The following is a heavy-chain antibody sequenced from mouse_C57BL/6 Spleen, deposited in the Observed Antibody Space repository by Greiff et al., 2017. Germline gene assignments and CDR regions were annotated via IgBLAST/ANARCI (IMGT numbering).Heavy chain of an antibody. CDR3: ARWNYYGSSYEAMDY. V-gene: IGHV1-81*01. CDR1: GYTFTSYG. CDR2: IYPRSGNT. D-gene: IGHD1-1*01. Sequence: QVQLKQSGAELARPGASVKLSCKASGYTFTSYGISWVKQRTGQGLEWIGEIYPRSGNTYYNEKFKGKATLTADKSSSTAYMELRSLTSEDSAVYFCARWNYYGSSYEAMDYWGQGTSVTVSS. J-gene: IGHJ4*01.